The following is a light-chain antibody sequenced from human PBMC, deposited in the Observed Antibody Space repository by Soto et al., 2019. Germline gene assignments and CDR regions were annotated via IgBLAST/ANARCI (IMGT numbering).Light chain of an antibody. CDR1: QTVRSN. J-gene: IGKJ1*01. V-gene: IGKV3-15*01. CDR3: QQYNNWPPWT. Sequence: EIVMTQSPAALSVSPGERATLSCKASQTVRSNLAWYQQKPGQAPRLLIYNASTRATGIPARFSGSGSGTDFTLTISSLQSEDFAVYYCQQYNNWPPWTFGQGTKVESK. CDR2: NAS.